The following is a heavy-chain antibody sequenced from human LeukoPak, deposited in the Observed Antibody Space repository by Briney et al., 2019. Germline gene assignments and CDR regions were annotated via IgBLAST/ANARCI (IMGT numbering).Heavy chain of an antibody. CDR1: EFPFSIYE. V-gene: IGHV3-48*03. Sequence: GGSLRLSCAVSEFPFSIYEFNWVRQAPGKGLEWVSNIASSGATKYYADSVMGRFSISRDNARSLLYLQMNSLRVEDTAVYYCALLAVASDFDYWGQGALVTVSS. CDR3: ALLAVASDFDY. D-gene: IGHD6-19*01. CDR2: IASSGATK. J-gene: IGHJ4*02.